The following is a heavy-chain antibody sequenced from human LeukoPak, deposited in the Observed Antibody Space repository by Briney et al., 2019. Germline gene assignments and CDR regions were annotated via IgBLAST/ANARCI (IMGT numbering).Heavy chain of an antibody. CDR3: ASWSDSSSFAHPFDY. J-gene: IGHJ4*02. CDR1: GGSISSGSYY. D-gene: IGHD6-6*01. Sequence: SETLSLTCTVSGGSISSGSYYWGWIRQPPGKGLEWIGSIYYSGSTYYNPSLKSRVTISVDTTKNQFSLKLSSVTAADTAVYYCASWSDSSSFAHPFDYWGQGTLVTVSS. CDR2: IYYSGST. V-gene: IGHV4-39*07.